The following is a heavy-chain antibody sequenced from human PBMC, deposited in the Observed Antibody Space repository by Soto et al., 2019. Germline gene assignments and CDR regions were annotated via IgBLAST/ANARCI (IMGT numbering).Heavy chain of an antibody. CDR1: GYSFSNYW. V-gene: IGHV5-51*01. Sequence: GESLKISCKGSGYSFSNYWIGWVRQKPGKGLEWMGIIYPDDSDTRYSPSFQGQVLISADKSIATAYLQWSSLQASDTAIYFCARPKPPFGDASDIWGQGTMVTVSS. CDR3: ARPKPPFGDASDI. CDR2: IYPDDSDT. J-gene: IGHJ3*02. D-gene: IGHD3-3*01.